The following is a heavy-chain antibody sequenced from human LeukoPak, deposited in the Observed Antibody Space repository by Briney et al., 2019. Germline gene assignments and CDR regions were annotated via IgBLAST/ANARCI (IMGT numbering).Heavy chain of an antibody. J-gene: IGHJ4*01. Sequence: SETLSLTCTVSGGSISSGSYCWSWIRQPAGKGLEWIGRIYTSGSTNYNPSLKSRVTISVDTSKNQFSLELYSVTAADTAVYYCARASSGSLTSHPYFDYWGHGTLVTVSS. V-gene: IGHV4-61*02. D-gene: IGHD6-19*01. CDR2: IYTSGST. CDR1: GGSISSGSYC. CDR3: ARASSGSLTSHPYFDY.